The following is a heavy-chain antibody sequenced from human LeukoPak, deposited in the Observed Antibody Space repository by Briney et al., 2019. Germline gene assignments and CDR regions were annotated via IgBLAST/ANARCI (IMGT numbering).Heavy chain of an antibody. V-gene: IGHV3-30*02. CDR3: AKDSAFYYIDV. CDR1: GFTFSRFS. CDR2: IRYNGNNQ. D-gene: IGHD3-10*01. Sequence: GGSLRLSCAASGFTFSRFSMNWVRQAPGKGLEWVAFIRYNGNNQYYADSVKGRFTISRDNSKNTLYLQMNSLKGDDTAVYYCAKDSAFYYIDVWGKGTTVIISS. J-gene: IGHJ6*03.